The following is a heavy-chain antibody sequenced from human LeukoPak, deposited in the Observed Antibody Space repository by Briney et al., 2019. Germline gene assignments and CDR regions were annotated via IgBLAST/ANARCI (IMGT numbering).Heavy chain of an antibody. J-gene: IGHJ6*03. CDR1: GFTFSSYS. CDR2: ISSSSSYI. V-gene: IGHV3-21*01. CDR3: ARDDSNYYYYYYYMDV. D-gene: IGHD4-11*01. Sequence: TGGSLRLSCAASGFTFSSYSMNWVRQAPGKGLEWVSSISSSSSYIYYADSVKGRFTISRDNAKNPLYLQMNSLRAEDTAVYYCARDDSNYYYYYYYMDVWGKGTTVTVSS.